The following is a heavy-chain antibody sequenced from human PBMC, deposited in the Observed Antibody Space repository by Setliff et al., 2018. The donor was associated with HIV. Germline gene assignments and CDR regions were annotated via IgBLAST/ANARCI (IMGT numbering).Heavy chain of an antibody. V-gene: IGHV1-8*03. D-gene: IGHD3-10*01. J-gene: IGHJ3*02. CDR3: ARVRLSMVRGPFDAFDI. CDR1: GYAFTSYN. Sequence: GASVKVSCKASGYAFTSYNNNRVRQATGQGLEWVQQATGQGLEWMGWMNPHSVNTDYAQKFQGRVTITRNTSISTAYMELSGLRSEDKAVYYCARVRLSMVRGPFDAFDIWGQGTMVTVSS. CDR2: MNPHSVNT.